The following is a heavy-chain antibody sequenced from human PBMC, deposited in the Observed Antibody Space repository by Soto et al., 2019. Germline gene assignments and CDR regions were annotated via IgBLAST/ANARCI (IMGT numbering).Heavy chain of an antibody. CDR2: IGTLSDT. D-gene: IGHD3-10*01. Sequence: PGGSLRLSCAGSGFAFSTFDIHWVRQAPGKGLEWVSGIGTLSDTFYAASVQGRFTISRQNAKNSVYLQMNSLRAGDTAFNNCARGRSSAYDSTPPQMFDPWDQGTLVTVSS. J-gene: IGHJ5*02. CDR3: ARGRSSAYDSTPPQMFDP. V-gene: IGHV3-13*01. CDR1: GFAFSTFD.